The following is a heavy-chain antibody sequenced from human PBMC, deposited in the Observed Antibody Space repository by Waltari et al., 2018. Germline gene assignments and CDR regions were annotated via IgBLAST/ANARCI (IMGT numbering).Heavy chain of an antibody. J-gene: IGHJ6*03. V-gene: IGHV3-23*03. CDR3: AKGSSDYYYYMDV. CDR2: IYSGGST. CDR1: GFTFSSYA. Sequence: EVQLLESGGGLVQPGGSLRLSCAASGFTFSSYAMSWVRQAPGKGLEWVSVIYSGGSTYYADSVKGRFTISRDKSKNTLYLQMNSLRAEDTAVYYCAKGSSDYYYYMDVWGKGTTVTVSS.